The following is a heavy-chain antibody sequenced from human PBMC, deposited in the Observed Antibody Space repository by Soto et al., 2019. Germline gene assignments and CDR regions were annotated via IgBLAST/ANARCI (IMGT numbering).Heavy chain of an antibody. J-gene: IGHJ4*02. CDR2: ISGSGGST. CDR1: GFTFSSYA. D-gene: IGHD2-2*01. CDR3: AKDSPRGVVVPAAMFDY. V-gene: IGHV3-23*01. Sequence: GGSLRLSCAASGFTFSSYAMSWVRQAPGKGLEWVSAISGSGGSTYYADSVKGRFTISRENSKNTLYLQMNSLRAEDTAVYYCAKDSPRGVVVPAAMFDYWGQGTLVTVSS.